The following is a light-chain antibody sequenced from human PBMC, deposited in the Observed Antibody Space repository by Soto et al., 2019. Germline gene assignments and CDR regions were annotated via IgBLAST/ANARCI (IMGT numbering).Light chain of an antibody. CDR2: ATS. CDR1: QSVSRTY. V-gene: IGKV3D-20*02. CDR3: QQRSNWPPIT. J-gene: IGKJ5*01. Sequence: ENVLRQSPGTLSLSPGERATLSCRASQSVSRTYLAWYQQKPVQAPRLLIYATSSRATGIPDRFSGSGSGTDFTLTISSLEPEDFAVYYCQQRSNWPPITFGQGTRLEIK.